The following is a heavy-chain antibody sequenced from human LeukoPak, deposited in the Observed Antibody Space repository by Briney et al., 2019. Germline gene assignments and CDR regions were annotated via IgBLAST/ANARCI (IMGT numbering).Heavy chain of an antibody. J-gene: IGHJ4*02. CDR1: GGSINNYY. V-gene: IGHV4-59*12. CDR2: IYYSGST. D-gene: IGHD3-10*01. CDR3: ARLTLWFGELQPDY. Sequence: SETLSLTCTVSGGSINNYYWSWIRQPPGKGLEWITYIYYSGSTNYNPSLKSRVTISVDTSKNQFSLKLSSVTAADTAVYYCARLTLWFGELQPDYWGQGTLVTVSS.